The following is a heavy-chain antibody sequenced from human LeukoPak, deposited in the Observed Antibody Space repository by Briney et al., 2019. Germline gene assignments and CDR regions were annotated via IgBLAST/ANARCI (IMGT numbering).Heavy chain of an antibody. D-gene: IGHD3-3*01. J-gene: IGHJ6*02. CDR2: ISSSSSYI. V-gene: IGHV3-21*01. Sequence: NSGGSLRLSCAASGFTFSSYSMNWVRQAPGKGLEWVSSISSSSSYIYYADSVKGRFTISRDNAKNSLYLQMNSLRAEDTAVYYCARDLSNDFWSGYKYYYYYYGMDVWGQGTTVTVSS. CDR1: GFTFSSYS. CDR3: ARDLSNDFWSGYKYYYYYYGMDV.